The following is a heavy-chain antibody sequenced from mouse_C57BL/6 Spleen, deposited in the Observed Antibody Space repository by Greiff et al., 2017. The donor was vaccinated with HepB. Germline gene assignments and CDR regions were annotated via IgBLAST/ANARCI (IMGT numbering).Heavy chain of an antibody. CDR2: ISPGDGDT. Sequence: VQLQQSGPELVKPGASVKISCKASGYAFSSSWMNWVKQRPGKGLEWIGRISPGDGDTNYNGKFKGKATLTADKSSSTAYMQLSSLTSEDSAVYFGAKGALTGFAYWGQGTLVTVSA. V-gene: IGHV1-82*01. CDR1: GYAFSSSW. CDR3: AKGALTGFAY. D-gene: IGHD3-1*01. J-gene: IGHJ3*01.